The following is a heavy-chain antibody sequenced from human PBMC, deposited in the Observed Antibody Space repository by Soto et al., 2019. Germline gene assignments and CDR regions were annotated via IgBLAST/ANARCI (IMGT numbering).Heavy chain of an antibody. CDR1: GDTFTDYY. D-gene: IGHD2-21*02. J-gene: IGHJ4*02. Sequence: QVQLMQSGAEVKKPGASVKVSCKASGDTFTDYYIHWVRQAPGQGLEWMGTVNPSGGHTTYAQHCLCRVTMTGDTSTSTLYMELTSLTSDDTAIYYCARGGHVVVVTAALDYWGQGTLVTVSS. V-gene: IGHV1-46*01. CDR2: VNPSGGHT. CDR3: ARGGHVVVVTAALDY.